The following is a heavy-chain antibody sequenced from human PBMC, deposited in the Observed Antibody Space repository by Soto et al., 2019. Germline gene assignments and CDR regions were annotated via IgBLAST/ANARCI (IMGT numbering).Heavy chain of an antibody. D-gene: IGHD6-13*01. CDR1: GYTFTSYA. V-gene: IGHV1-3*01. CDR2: INAGNGNT. Sequence: ASVKVSCKASGYTFTSYAMHWVRQAPGQRLEWMGWINAGNGNTKYSQKFQGRVTITRDTSASTAYMELSSLRSEDTAVYYCARGGQSGYSSSWYRYYHYYGMDVWGQGTTVIVSS. CDR3: ARGGQSGYSSSWYRYYHYYGMDV. J-gene: IGHJ6*02.